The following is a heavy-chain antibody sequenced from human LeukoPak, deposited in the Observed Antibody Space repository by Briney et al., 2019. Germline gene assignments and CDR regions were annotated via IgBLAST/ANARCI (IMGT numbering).Heavy chain of an antibody. J-gene: IGHJ4*02. CDR2: INHSGST. V-gene: IGHV4-34*01. D-gene: IGHD5-12*01. CDR3: ARGLHYSGYDY. CDR1: GGSFSGYY. Sequence: SETLSLTCAVYGGSFSGYYWSWIRQPPGKGLEWIGEINHSGSTNYNPSLKSRVTISADTSKNQFSLKLSSVTAADTAVYYCARGLHYSGYDYWGQGTLVTVSS.